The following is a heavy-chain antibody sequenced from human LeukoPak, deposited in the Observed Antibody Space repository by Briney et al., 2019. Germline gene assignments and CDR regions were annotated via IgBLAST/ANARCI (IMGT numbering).Heavy chain of an antibody. J-gene: IGHJ1*01. V-gene: IGHV3-7*03. Sequence: PGGSLRLSCAASGFTFSSYWMSWVRQAPGKGLEWVANIKQDGSEKYYVDSVKGRFTISRDNAKNSLYLQMNSLRAEDTALYYCVKLGYSSGWYILRNGHLQHWGQGTLVAVSS. D-gene: IGHD6-19*01. CDR3: VKLGYSSGWYILRNGHLQH. CDR1: GFTFSSYW. CDR2: IKQDGSEK.